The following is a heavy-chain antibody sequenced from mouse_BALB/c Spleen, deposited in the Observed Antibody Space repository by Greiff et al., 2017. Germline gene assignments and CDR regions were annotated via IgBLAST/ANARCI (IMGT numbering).Heavy chain of an antibody. V-gene: IGHV1-80*01. CDR3: ARYGLGEVRRGYYAMDY. CDR2: IYPGDGDT. D-gene: IGHD2-14*01. Sequence: QVHVKQSGAELVRPGSSVKISCKASGYAFSSYWMNWVKQRPGQGLEWIGQIYPGDGDTNYNGKFKGKATLTADKSSSTAYMQLSSLTSEDSAVYFCARYGLGEVRRGYYAMDYWGQGTSVTVSS. CDR1: GYAFSSYW. J-gene: IGHJ4*01.